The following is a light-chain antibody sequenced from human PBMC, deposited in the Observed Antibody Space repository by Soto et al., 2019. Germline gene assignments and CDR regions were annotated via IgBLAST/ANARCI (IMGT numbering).Light chain of an antibody. CDR3: CSYAGNSTVV. CDR1: SSDVGGYNL. V-gene: IGLV2-23*01. CDR2: EGDHN. Sequence: QSALTQPASVSGSPGQSITISCTGTSSDVGGYNLVSWYQQHPGKAPKLMIYEGDHNKRPSGVSDRFSASKSGKTASLTISGLQAEDEADYHCCSYAGNSTVVFGGGTKLTVL. J-gene: IGLJ2*01.